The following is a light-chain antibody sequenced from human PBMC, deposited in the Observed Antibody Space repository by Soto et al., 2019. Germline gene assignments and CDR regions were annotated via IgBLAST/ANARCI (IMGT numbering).Light chain of an antibody. CDR3: QQSGSSPTWT. CDR2: GAS. CDR1: QTVSSSY. Sequence: DIVLTQSPGTLSLSPGERATLSCRASQTVSSSYLAWYQQKPGQAPRLLLYGASSRATGIPDRFSGSGSGTDFTLTISRLEPEDFAVYYCQQSGSSPTWTFGQGTTVEIK. J-gene: IGKJ1*01. V-gene: IGKV3-20*01.